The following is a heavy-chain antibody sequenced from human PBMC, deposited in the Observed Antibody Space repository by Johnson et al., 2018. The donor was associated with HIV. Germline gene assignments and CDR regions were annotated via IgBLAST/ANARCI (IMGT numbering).Heavy chain of an antibody. CDR2: IGPAGDT. CDR3: AREAQTHAFDI. Sequence: VQLVESGGGLVQPGGSLRLSCAASGFTFSSYDIHWVRQATGKGLESVSPIGPAGDTYYPGSVKGRFTISRENAKNSLYLQMNSLRAGDTAVYYCAREAQTHAFDIWGQGTMVTVSS. CDR1: GFTFSSYD. J-gene: IGHJ3*02. V-gene: IGHV3-13*01. D-gene: IGHD4-23*01.